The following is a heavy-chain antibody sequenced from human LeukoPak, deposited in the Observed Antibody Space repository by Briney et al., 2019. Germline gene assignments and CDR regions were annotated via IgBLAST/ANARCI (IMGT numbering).Heavy chain of an antibody. CDR3: ARDSDSSGYSMS. CDR2: ITSSGETT. CDR1: GFTFSIYA. Sequence: GGSLRLSCAASGFTFSIYAMSWVRQAPGKGLEWVSSITSSGETTYYAGSVKGQFTISRDNSKNTVYLQMNSLRAEDTAVYYCARDSDSSGYSMSWGQGTLVTVSS. J-gene: IGHJ5*02. V-gene: IGHV3-23*01. D-gene: IGHD3-22*01.